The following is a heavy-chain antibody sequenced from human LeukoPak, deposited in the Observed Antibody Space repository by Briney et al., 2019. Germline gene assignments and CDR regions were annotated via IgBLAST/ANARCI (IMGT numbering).Heavy chain of an antibody. CDR2: IYTSGST. CDR3: ARDLNIYDSSGRLDY. V-gene: IGHV4-4*07. CDR1: GGSISSYY. Sequence: SETLSLTCAVSGGSISSYYWSWIRQPAGKELEWIGRIYTSGSTNYNPSLKSRVTMSVDTSKNQFSLKLSSVTAADTAVYYCARDLNIYDSSGRLDYWGQGTLVTVSS. D-gene: IGHD3-22*01. J-gene: IGHJ4*02.